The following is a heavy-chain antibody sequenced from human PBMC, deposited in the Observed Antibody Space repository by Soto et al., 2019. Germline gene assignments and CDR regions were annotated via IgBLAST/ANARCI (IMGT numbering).Heavy chain of an antibody. J-gene: IGHJ4*03. CDR2: IGTAGDT. V-gene: IGHV3-13*01. D-gene: IGHD2-15*01. CDR3: ARDSGGWNAFDY. Sequence: GGSLRLSCAASGFTFSSYDMHWVRQATGKGPEWVSAIGTAGDTYYPGSVKGRFTISRENAKNSLYLQMNSLRAGDTAVYYCARDSGGWNAFDYWGQGTMVTVSS. CDR1: GFTFSSYD.